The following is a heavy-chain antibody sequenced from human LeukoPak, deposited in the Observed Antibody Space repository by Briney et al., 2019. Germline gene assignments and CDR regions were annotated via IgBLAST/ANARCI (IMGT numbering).Heavy chain of an antibody. CDR2: ISYDGSNK. Sequence: PGGSLRLSCATSGFTFSNYGMHWVRQAPGKGLEWVAVISYDGSNKYYADSVKGRFTISRDDSKSTLYLQMNSLRPEDTAVYYCAKDQGTGNMYYWGQGTLVTVSS. V-gene: IGHV3-30*18. J-gene: IGHJ4*02. CDR3: AKDQGTGNMYY. CDR1: GFTFSNYG. D-gene: IGHD1-1*01.